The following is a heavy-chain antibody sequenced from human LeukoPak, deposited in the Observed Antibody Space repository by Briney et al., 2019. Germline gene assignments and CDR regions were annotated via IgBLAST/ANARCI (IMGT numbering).Heavy chain of an antibody. CDR3: ARDRSGGIDY. D-gene: IGHD2-15*01. J-gene: IGHJ4*02. CDR2: ISGRTDTT. Sequence: GGSLRLSCAASGFTFSTFAMSWVRQAPGKGLEWVSAISGRTDTTYYADSVKGRFTISRDNSKNTLYLQMNSLRAEDTAVYYCARDRSGGIDYWGQGTLVTVSS. V-gene: IGHV3-23*01. CDR1: GFTFSTFA.